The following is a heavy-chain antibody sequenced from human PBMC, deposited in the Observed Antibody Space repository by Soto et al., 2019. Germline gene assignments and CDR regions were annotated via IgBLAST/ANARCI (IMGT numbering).Heavy chain of an antibody. CDR1: GGSISSGGYS. Sequence: SESLSLTRAVSGGSISSGGYSCSWIRQPPGKGLEWIGYIYHSGSTYYNPSLKSRVTRSVDRAKNQFSLKLSSVTAADTAVYYCARSDSSGYYTFDYWGQGTLVTVSS. CDR2: IYHSGST. D-gene: IGHD3-22*01. V-gene: IGHV4-30-2*01. CDR3: ARSDSSGYYTFDY. J-gene: IGHJ4*02.